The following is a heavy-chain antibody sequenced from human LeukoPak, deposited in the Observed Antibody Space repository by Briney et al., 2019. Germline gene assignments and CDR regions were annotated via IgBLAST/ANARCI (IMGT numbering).Heavy chain of an antibody. J-gene: IGHJ6*02. Sequence: SETLSLTCAVYGGSFSGYYWSWIRQPPGKGLEWIGEINHSGSTNYNPSLKSRVTISVDTSKNQFSLQLSSVTAADTAVYYCAKDEGHSLHVYVLAGMDIWGQGTMVTVSS. CDR1: GGSFSGYY. D-gene: IGHD5/OR15-5a*01. V-gene: IGHV4-34*01. CDR2: INHSGST. CDR3: AKDEGHSLHVYVLAGMDI.